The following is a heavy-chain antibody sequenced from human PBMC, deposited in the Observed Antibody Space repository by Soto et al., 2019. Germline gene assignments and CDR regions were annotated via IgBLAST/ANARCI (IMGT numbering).Heavy chain of an antibody. CDR2: ISYDGSNK. CDR3: AKLLTDYYDSSGYYGRTGYYYGMDV. J-gene: IGHJ6*02. Sequence: GGSLRLSCAASGFTFSSYGMHWVRQAPGKGLEWVAVISYDGSNKYYADSVKGRFTISRDNSKNTLYLQMNSLRAEDTAVYYCAKLLTDYYDSSGYYGRTGYYYGMDVWGQGTTVTVSS. D-gene: IGHD3-22*01. V-gene: IGHV3-30*18. CDR1: GFTFSSYG.